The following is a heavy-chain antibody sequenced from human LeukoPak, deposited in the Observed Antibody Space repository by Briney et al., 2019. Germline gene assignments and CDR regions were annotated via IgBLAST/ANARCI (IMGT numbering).Heavy chain of an antibody. D-gene: IGHD3-3*01. CDR3: AKSGVVLRFLEWLSYFDY. Sequence: PGGSLRLSCAASGFTFSSYAMSWVRQAPGKGLEWVSAISGSGGSTYYADSVKGRFTISRDNSKNTLYLQMNSLRAEDTAVYYCAKSGVVLRFLEWLSYFDYWGQGTLVTVSS. CDR1: GFTFSSYA. V-gene: IGHV3-23*01. J-gene: IGHJ4*02. CDR2: ISGSGGST.